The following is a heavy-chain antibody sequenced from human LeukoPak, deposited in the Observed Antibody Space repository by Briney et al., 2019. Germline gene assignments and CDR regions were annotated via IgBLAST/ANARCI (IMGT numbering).Heavy chain of an antibody. J-gene: IGHJ4*02. CDR3: AGGYCSSTSCYTPRGDY. CDR1: GFTFSHYA. Sequence: GGSLRLSCAASGFTFSHYAMHWVRQAPGKGLEWAAVISYDGSNKNCADSVRGRFTVSRDNAKNSLYLQMNSLRAEDTAVYYCAGGYCSSTSCYTPRGDYWGQGTLVTVSS. D-gene: IGHD2-2*02. V-gene: IGHV3-30-3*01. CDR2: ISYDGSNK.